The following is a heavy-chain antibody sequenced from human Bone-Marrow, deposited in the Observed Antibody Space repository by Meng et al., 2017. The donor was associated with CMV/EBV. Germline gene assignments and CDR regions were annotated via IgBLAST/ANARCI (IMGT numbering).Heavy chain of an antibody. J-gene: IGHJ6*02. CDR3: AREGSSIPNYYYYYGMDV. CDR2: INPSGGST. CDR1: GYTFTSYY. Sequence: ASVKVSCKASGYTFTSYYMHWVRQAPGQGLEWMGIINPSGGSTSYAQKFQGRVTMTRDTSTSTVYMELSSLRSEDTAVYYCAREGSSIPNYYYYYGMDVWGQGTTVTVSS. D-gene: IGHD6-13*01. V-gene: IGHV1-46*01.